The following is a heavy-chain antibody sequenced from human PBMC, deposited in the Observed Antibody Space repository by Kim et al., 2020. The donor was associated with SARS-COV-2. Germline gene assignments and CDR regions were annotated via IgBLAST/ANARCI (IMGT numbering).Heavy chain of an antibody. Sequence: ASVKVSCKVSGYTLTELSMHWVRQAPGKGLEWMGGFDPEDGETIYAQKFQGRVTMTEDTSTDTAYMELSSLRSEDTAVCYCATSCSITSCHWFDPWGQGTLVTVSS. CDR1: GYTLTELS. V-gene: IGHV1-24*01. J-gene: IGHJ5*02. CDR3: ATSCSITSCHWFDP. CDR2: FDPEDGET. D-gene: IGHD2-2*01.